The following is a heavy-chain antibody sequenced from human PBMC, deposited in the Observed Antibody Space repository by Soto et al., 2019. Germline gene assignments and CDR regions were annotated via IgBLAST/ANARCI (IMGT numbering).Heavy chain of an antibody. Sequence: LTCTVSGGSISSSSYYWGWIRQPPGKGLEWIGYIYYSGSTNYNPSLKSRVTISVDTSKNQFSLKLSSVTAADTAVYYCARNNGRENYYDSSGYWYYFDYWGQGTLVTVS. CDR1: GGSISSSSYY. CDR3: ARNNGRENYYDSSGYWYYFDY. J-gene: IGHJ4*02. D-gene: IGHD3-22*01. V-gene: IGHV4-61*05. CDR2: IYYSGST.